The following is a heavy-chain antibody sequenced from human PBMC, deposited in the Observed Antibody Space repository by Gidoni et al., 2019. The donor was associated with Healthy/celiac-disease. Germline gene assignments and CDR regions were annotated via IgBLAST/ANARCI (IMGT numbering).Heavy chain of an antibody. CDR3: ARAWSLLWFGEFEDAFDI. CDR1: GYTFTSYG. J-gene: IGHJ3*02. D-gene: IGHD3-10*01. Sequence: QVQLVQSGAEVKKPGASVKVSCKASGYTFTSYGISWVRQSPGQGLEWMGWISAYNGNTNYAQKLQGRVTMTTDTSTSTAYMELRSLRSDDTAVYYCARAWSLLWFGEFEDAFDIWGQGTMVTVSS. V-gene: IGHV1-18*04. CDR2: ISAYNGNT.